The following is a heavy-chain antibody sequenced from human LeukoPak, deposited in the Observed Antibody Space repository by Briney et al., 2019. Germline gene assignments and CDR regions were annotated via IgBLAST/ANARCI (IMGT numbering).Heavy chain of an antibody. V-gene: IGHV3-30*18. CDR1: GFTFSRYG. Sequence: PGGSLRLSCAASGFTFSRYGMHWVRQAPGMGLEWVAVVSDAGTTTYYADSVKGRFTISRDNSKNTLYLEMNSLRAEDTAVYYCAKEGAAAGKWQFCFIYWGQGTLVTVSS. CDR3: AKEGAAAGKWQFCFIY. D-gene: IGHD6-13*01. CDR2: VSDAGTTT. J-gene: IGHJ4*02.